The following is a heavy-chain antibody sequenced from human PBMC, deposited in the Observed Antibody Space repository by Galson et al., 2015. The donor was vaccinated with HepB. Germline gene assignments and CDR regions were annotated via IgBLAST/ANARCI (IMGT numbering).Heavy chain of an antibody. Sequence: SLRLSCAASGFTFSSYGMHWVRQAPGKGLEWVAVISYDGSNKYYADSVKGRFTISRDNSKNTLYLQMNSLRAEDTAVYYCAKTWIQLWLLAYWGQGTLVTVSS. CDR3: AKTWIQLWLLAY. CDR2: ISYDGSNK. V-gene: IGHV3-30*18. CDR1: GFTFSSYG. J-gene: IGHJ4*02. D-gene: IGHD5-18*01.